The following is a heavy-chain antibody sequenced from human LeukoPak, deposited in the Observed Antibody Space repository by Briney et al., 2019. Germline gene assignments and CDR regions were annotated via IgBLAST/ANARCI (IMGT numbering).Heavy chain of an antibody. J-gene: IGHJ6*03. Sequence: GESLKISCKGSGYSFTSYWIGWVRQMPGKGLEWMGIIYPGDSDTRYSPSFQGQVTISADKSISTAYLQWSSLKASDTAMYYCARRAKYSSTAFCYMDVWGKGTTVTVSS. D-gene: IGHD6-13*01. V-gene: IGHV5-51*01. CDR2: IYPGDSDT. CDR1: GYSFTSYW. CDR3: ARRAKYSSTAFCYMDV.